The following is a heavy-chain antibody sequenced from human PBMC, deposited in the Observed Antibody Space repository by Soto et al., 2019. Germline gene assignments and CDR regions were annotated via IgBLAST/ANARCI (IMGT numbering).Heavy chain of an antibody. Sequence: QVQLVQSGAEVKKPGSSVKVSCKASGGTFSSYAISWVRQAPGQGLEWMGGIIPIFGTANYAQKFQGRVTITADESTSTAYMELSSLRSEDTAGYYCARGRVHNWNYRSHWFDPWGQGTLVTVSS. V-gene: IGHV1-69*01. CDR1: GGTFSSYA. CDR3: ARGRVHNWNYRSHWFDP. J-gene: IGHJ5*02. D-gene: IGHD1-7*01. CDR2: IIPIFGTA.